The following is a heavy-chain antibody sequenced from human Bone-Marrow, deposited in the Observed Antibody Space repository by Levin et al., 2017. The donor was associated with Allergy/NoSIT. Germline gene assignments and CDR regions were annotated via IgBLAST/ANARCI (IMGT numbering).Heavy chain of an antibody. CDR3: VKDIDSSGPSKNDAFDI. V-gene: IGHV3-9*01. CDR1: GFTFDDYA. CDR2: ITWNSKYL. J-gene: IGHJ3*02. Sequence: SLKISCAASGFTFDDYAMHWVRQVPGKGLEWVSGITWNSKYLGYADSVKGRFTISRDSATNFLYLQMNSLRPEDTALYYCVKDIDSSGPSKNDAFDIWGQGTMVTVSS. D-gene: IGHD3-22*01.